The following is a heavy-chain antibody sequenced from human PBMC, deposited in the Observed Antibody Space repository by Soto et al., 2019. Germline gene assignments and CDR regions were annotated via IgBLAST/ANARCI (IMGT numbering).Heavy chain of an antibody. CDR3: ARGYCSGGSCQSGGDY. D-gene: IGHD2-15*01. Sequence: ASVKVSCKASGYTFTSYGISWVRQAPGQGLEWMGWISAYNGNTNYAQKLQGRVTMTTDTSTSTAYMELRSLRSDDTAVYYCARGYCSGGSCQSGGDYWGQGTLVTVS. CDR2: ISAYNGNT. CDR1: GYTFTSYG. V-gene: IGHV1-18*01. J-gene: IGHJ4*02.